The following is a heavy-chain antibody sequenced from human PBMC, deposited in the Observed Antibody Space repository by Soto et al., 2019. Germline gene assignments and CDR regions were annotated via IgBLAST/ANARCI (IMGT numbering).Heavy chain of an antibody. CDR3: ARAGWEFDP. CDR2: IYYSGST. Sequence: PSDTLSLTCTASGGSISSYFWGGIRQPPGKGLEWIGSIYYSGSTYYNPSLKSRVTISVDTSKNQFSLKLSSVTAADTAVYYCARAGWEFDPWGQGTLVTVSS. V-gene: IGHV4-39*07. CDR1: GGSISSYF. D-gene: IGHD1-26*01. J-gene: IGHJ5*02.